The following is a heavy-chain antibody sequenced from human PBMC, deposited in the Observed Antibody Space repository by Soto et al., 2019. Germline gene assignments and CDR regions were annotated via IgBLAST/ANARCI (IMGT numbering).Heavy chain of an antibody. D-gene: IGHD2-21*01. CDR3: ARPYCGTNSCHNWFDP. CDR1: GYIFTGYY. Sequence: ASVKVSCKASGYIFTGYYMNWVRQAPGQGLEWMGGINPNSGGTNYAQKFQGRVTMTTDTSISTAYMELSGLRSDDTAIYYCARPYCGTNSCHNWFDPWGQGTLATV. V-gene: IGHV1-2*02. J-gene: IGHJ5*02. CDR2: INPNSGGT.